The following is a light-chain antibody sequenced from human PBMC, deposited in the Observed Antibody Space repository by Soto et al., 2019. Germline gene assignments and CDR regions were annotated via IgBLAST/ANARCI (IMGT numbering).Light chain of an antibody. CDR1: QSVSNN. CDR3: QQHSKWPRT. V-gene: IGKV3D-15*01. Sequence: EIVLTQSPGTLSLSPGERATVSCRASQSVSNNYLAWYQQKPGQAPRLLIYGASNRATGIPARFSGTGSGTEFTLTISSLQSEDFAVYYCQQHSKWPRTFGQGTKVDI. CDR2: GAS. J-gene: IGKJ1*01.